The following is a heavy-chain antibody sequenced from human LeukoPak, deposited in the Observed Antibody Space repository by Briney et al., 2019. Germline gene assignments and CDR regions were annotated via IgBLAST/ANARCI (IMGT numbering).Heavy chain of an antibody. CDR1: GGPIGNFY. CDR2: NYYSGTT. CDR3: ARAASLDF. D-gene: IGHD2-2*01. J-gene: IGHJ4*02. Sequence: SETLSLTCTVSGGPIGNFYWNWIRQSPEKGLEWIGYNYYSGTTNYNPYLKSRVTISLGMSSNQFSLRLDSVTAADTAVYYCARAASLDFWGQGILVTVSS. V-gene: IGHV4-59*13.